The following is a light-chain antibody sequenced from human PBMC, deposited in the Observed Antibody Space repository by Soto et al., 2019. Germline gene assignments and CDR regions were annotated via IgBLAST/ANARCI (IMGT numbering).Light chain of an antibody. CDR3: QQSCSTSLT. CDR2: AAS. CDR1: QSISSY. V-gene: IGKV1-39*01. J-gene: IGKJ4*01. Sequence: DIQMTQSPSSLSASVGDRVTITCRASQSISSYLNWYQQKPGKAPKLLIYAASSLQSGVPSRFSGSGSGTDFTLTISSLQPEDFATYYCQQSCSTSLTFGGGTKVDI.